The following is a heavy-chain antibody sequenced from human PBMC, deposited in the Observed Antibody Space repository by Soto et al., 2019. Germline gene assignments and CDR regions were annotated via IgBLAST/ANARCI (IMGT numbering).Heavy chain of an antibody. V-gene: IGHV3-48*04. Sequence: EVQLVESGGGSVQPGGSLRLSCVASGFTFSSYSMVGVRQAPGKGLEWVSDIFVTSAPIYYADSVNGRFTVSRDNAKNSLFLLMNSLRAEDTAVYYCARDKYWAFDYWGKGTQVTVSS. J-gene: IGHJ4*02. D-gene: IGHD2-8*02. CDR3: ARDKYWAFDY. CDR2: IFVTSAPI. CDR1: GFTFSSYS.